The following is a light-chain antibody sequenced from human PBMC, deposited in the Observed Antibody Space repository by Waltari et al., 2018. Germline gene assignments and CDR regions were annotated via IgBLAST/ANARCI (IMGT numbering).Light chain of an antibody. V-gene: IGLV1-40*01. Sequence: QSVLTQPPSVSGTPGQRVTIPCSGSTSNLGAGHDVPWYQHLPGTAPKLLIYGNNNRPSGVPDRFSGSKSGTSASLAITGLQADDEADYFCQSFDNMLSGGVVFGGGTKLAVL. J-gene: IGLJ2*01. CDR3: QSFDNMLSGGVV. CDR2: GNN. CDR1: TSNLGAGHD.